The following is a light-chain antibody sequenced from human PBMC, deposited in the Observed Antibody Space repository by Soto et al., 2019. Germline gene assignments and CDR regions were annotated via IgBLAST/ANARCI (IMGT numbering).Light chain of an antibody. CDR2: DAS. Sequence: EIVLTQSPATLSLSPGERATLFCRASQSVSSYFAWYQQKPGQAPNLLIYDASNRATGIPARFSGSGSGTDFTLTISSLEPEDFAVYFCHQYNKWPRTFGRGTKVDIK. V-gene: IGKV3-11*01. CDR3: HQYNKWPRT. J-gene: IGKJ1*01. CDR1: QSVSSY.